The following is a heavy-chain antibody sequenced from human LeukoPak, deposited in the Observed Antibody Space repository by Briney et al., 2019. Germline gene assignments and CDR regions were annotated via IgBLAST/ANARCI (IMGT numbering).Heavy chain of an antibody. V-gene: IGHV3-7*01. CDR2: IKQDGSEK. J-gene: IGHJ6*03. CDR3: ARRGATGNYYYYMDV. D-gene: IGHD3-9*01. CDR1: GFTFNTYT. Sequence: GGSLRLSCAASGFTFNTYTMNWVRQAPGKGLEWVANIKQDGSEKFYVDSVKGRFTISRDNAKDSLYLQMNSLRAEDTAVYYCARRGATGNYYYYMDVWGKGTTVTISS.